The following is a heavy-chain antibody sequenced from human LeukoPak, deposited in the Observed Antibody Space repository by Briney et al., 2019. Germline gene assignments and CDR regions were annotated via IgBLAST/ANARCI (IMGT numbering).Heavy chain of an antibody. D-gene: IGHD3-22*01. J-gene: IGHJ4*02. V-gene: IGHV1-2*02. CDR1: GYTFTGYY. Sequence: ASVKVSCKASGYTFTGYYMHWVRQAPGQGLEWMGWINPNSGGTNYAQKFQGRVTMTRDTSISTAYMELSRLRSDDTAVYYCARDRHSRYYDSSACDYWGQGTLVTVSS. CDR2: INPNSGGT. CDR3: ARDRHSRYYDSSACDY.